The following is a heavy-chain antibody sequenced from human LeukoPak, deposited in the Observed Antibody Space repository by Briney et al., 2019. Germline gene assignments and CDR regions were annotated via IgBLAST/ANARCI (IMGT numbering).Heavy chain of an antibody. J-gene: IGHJ3*02. Sequence: GGSLRLSCAASGFTFSSYAMSWVRQAPGKGLEWVSAISGSGGSTYYADSVKGRFKISRDNSKRPLYLQMKSLRAEDTAVYYCATTNRTTGVPDAFDIWGQGTMVTVSS. CDR1: GFTFSSYA. CDR3: ATTNRTTGVPDAFDI. CDR2: ISGSGGST. D-gene: IGHD2-8*02. V-gene: IGHV3-23*01.